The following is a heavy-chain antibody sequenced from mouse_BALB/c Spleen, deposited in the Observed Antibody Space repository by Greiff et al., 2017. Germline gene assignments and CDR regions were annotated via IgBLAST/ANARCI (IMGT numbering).Heavy chain of an antibody. CDR1: GYTFTDYA. CDR3: ARGYGSRYYLDY. J-gene: IGHJ2*01. V-gene: IGHV1S137*01. CDR2: ISTYYGDA. Sequence: QVQLQQSGAELVRPGVSVKISCKGSGYTFTDYAMHWVKQSHAKSLEWIGVISTYYGDASYNQKFKGKATMTVDKSSSTAYMELARLTSEDSAIYYCARGYGSRYYLDYWGQGTTLTVSS. D-gene: IGHD1-1*01.